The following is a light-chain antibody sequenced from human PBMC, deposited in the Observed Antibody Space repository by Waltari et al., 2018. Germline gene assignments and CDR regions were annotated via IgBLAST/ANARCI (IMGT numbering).Light chain of an antibody. J-gene: IGKJ2*01. CDR3: QQSYTAPYT. CDR2: AAS. V-gene: IGKV1-39*01. Sequence: DIQMTQSPSSLSASVGDRITITCRESESIGKYLNWYQQRPGKAPQPLIYAASNLQSGAPSRFSGSGPGTAFTLTISSLRPEDSATYYCQQSYTAPYTFGQGTHLEVK. CDR1: ESIGKY.